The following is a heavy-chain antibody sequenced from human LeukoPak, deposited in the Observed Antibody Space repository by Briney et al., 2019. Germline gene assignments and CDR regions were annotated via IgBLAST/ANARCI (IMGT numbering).Heavy chain of an antibody. J-gene: IGHJ3*02. Sequence: GGSLRLSCAASGFTFSHYAIHWVRQAPGRGLEWVAVISHDGDNKYYGDSVKGRFTISRDNAKNSLYLQMNSLRAEDVALYYCAKDIADCTNGVCYAFDIWGQGTTVTVSS. CDR1: GFTFSHYA. D-gene: IGHD2-8*01. CDR2: ISHDGDNK. CDR3: AKDIADCTNGVCYAFDI. V-gene: IGHV3-30-3*01.